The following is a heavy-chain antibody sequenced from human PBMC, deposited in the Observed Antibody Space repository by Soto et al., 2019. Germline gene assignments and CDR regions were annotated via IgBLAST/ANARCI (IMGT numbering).Heavy chain of an antibody. CDR1: GYTFTSYG. D-gene: IGHD3-22*01. CDR3: ARGASYYYDSSGYSDAFDI. V-gene: IGHV1-18*01. Sequence: ASVKVSCKASGYTFTSYGISWVRQAPGQGLEWMGWISAYNGNTNYAQKLQGRVTMTTDTSTSTAYMELRSLRSDDTAVYYCARGASYYYDSSGYSDAFDIWGQGTMVTVSS. J-gene: IGHJ3*02. CDR2: ISAYNGNT.